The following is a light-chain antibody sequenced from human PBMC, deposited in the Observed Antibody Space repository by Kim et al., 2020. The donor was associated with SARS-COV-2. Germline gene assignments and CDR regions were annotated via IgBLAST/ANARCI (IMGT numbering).Light chain of an antibody. CDR2: DNN. V-gene: IGLV1-51*01. CDR3: GTWDSSLSAVV. Sequence: GQKVTISCSRSSTNIGNKCVSWYQQLPGTAPILLICDNNKRPSGMPDRFSGSKSGTSATLGITGLQTGDEADYYCGTWDSSLSAVVFGGGTQLTVL. J-gene: IGLJ2*01. CDR1: STNIGNKC.